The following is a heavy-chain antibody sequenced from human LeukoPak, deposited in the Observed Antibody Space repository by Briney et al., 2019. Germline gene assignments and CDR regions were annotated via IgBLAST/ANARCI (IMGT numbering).Heavy chain of an antibody. J-gene: IGHJ4*02. CDR1: GGSISNYY. V-gene: IGHV4-59*01. CDR3: ARVKTQSLGTALGYFDY. Sequence: ASETLSLTCTVSGGSISNYYWTWIRQPPGKALEWIGYIYYSGSTNYNPSLKSRVTISVDTSKNQFSLKLSSVTAADTAVYYCARVKTQSLGTALGYFDYWGQGTLVTVSS. CDR2: IYYSGST. D-gene: IGHD6-13*01.